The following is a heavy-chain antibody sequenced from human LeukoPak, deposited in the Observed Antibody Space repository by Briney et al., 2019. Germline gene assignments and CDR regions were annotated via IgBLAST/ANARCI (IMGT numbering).Heavy chain of an antibody. CDR3: ARDVVSVSVIRGVFSNNHYMDA. J-gene: IGHJ6*03. D-gene: IGHD3-10*01. CDR1: GYTFFNYG. V-gene: IGHV1-18*01. Sequence: ASVKVSCKASGYTFFNYGINWVRQAPGQGLEWMVWISTYNGNTNYAQRLQDRVTMTTDTSTSTVYMELRSLRFDDTAVYYCARDVVSVSVIRGVFSNNHYMDAWGKGTTVTVSS. CDR2: ISTYNGNT.